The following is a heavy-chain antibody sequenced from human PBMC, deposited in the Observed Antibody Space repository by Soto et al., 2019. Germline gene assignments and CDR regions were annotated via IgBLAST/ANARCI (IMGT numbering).Heavy chain of an antibody. Sequence: GGSLRLSCAASGFTFSNAWMSWVRQAPGKGLEWVGRIKSKTDGGTTDYAAPVKGRFTISRDDSKNTLYLQMNSLKTEDTAVYYCTTDLIFSTPNNAFDIWGQGTMVTVS. CDR3: TTDLIFSTPNNAFDI. D-gene: IGHD3-3*01. CDR1: GFTFSNAW. J-gene: IGHJ3*02. CDR2: IKSKTDGGTT. V-gene: IGHV3-15*01.